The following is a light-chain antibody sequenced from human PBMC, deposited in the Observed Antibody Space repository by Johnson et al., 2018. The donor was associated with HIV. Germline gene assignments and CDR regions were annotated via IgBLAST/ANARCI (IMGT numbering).Light chain of an antibody. V-gene: IGLV1-51*02. J-gene: IGLJ1*01. CDR3: GTWDSSLSFYV. CDR2: ENN. Sequence: QSVLTQPPSVSAAPGQKVTISCSGSNSNIGNNYVSWYQQLPGTAPKLLIYENNQRSSGIPDRFSGSKSATSATLGITGLQPGDEADYYCGTWDSSLSFYVFGTGTKVTVL. CDR1: NSNIGNNY.